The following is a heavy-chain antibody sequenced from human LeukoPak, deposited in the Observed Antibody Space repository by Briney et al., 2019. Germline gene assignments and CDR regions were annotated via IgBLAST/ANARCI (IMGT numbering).Heavy chain of an antibody. J-gene: IGHJ6*03. D-gene: IGHD2-15*01. CDR1: GYTFTSYD. CDR2: MNPNCGNT. CDR3: ARGRKPRYCSGGSCYYYYYYMDV. Sequence: ASVKVSCKASGYTFTSYDINWVRQATGQGLEWVGWMNPNCGNTGYAQKFQGRVTMTRNASISTAYMELSSLRSEDTAVYYCARGRKPRYCSGGSCYYYYYYMDVWGKGTTVTVSS. V-gene: IGHV1-8*01.